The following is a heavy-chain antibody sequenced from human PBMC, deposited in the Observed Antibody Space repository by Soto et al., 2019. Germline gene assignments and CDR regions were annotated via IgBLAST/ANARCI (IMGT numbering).Heavy chain of an antibody. J-gene: IGHJ4*02. CDR3: TKFSIQGYYYFDS. CDR2: IPGSGIST. Sequence: GTSLRLSCAVSGFNFSSYAMNWVGESTGKCLDWVSTIPGSGISTYYADSVKGRFTISRDNSKNTLYLQMNILRAEDTAVYYCTKFSIQGYYYFDSWGQGTLVTVSS. V-gene: IGHV3-23*01. CDR1: GFNFSSYA. D-gene: IGHD3-22*01.